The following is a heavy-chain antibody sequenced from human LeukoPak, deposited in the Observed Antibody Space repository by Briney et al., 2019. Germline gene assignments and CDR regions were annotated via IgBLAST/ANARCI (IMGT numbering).Heavy chain of an antibody. D-gene: IGHD2-8*02. CDR1: GFTFSSYW. Sequence: PGGSLRLSCAASGFTFSSYWMHWVRQAPGKGLVWVSRINNDGSSTSYADSVKGRFTISRDDAKNTLYLQMISLRAEDTAEYYCARVWSYYYFDYWGQGALVTVSS. J-gene: IGHJ4*02. V-gene: IGHV3-74*01. CDR3: ARVWSYYYFDY. CDR2: INNDGSST.